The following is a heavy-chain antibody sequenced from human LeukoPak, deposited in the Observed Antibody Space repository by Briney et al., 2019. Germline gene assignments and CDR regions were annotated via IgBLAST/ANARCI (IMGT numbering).Heavy chain of an antibody. CDR1: GYSFTSYW. V-gene: IGHV5-51*01. J-gene: IGHJ4*02. CDR3: ARSPPYRYNWNDDYFDY. D-gene: IGHD1-20*01. CDR2: IYPGDSDT. Sequence: GESLKISCKGSGYSFTSYWIGCVRQMPGKGLEWMGIIYPGDSDTRYSPSFQGQVTISADKSISTAYLQWSSLKASDTAMYYCARSPPYRYNWNDDYFDYWGQGTLVTVSS.